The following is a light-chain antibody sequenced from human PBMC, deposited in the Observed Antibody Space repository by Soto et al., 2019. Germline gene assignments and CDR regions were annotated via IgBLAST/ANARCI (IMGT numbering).Light chain of an antibody. Sequence: QSALTQPRSVSASPGQSVTISCTGTSSDVGRYDYVSGYQQLPGKAPKLIVYDVTERPSGVPDRFSGSKSGNTASLTISGLQAEDEADYSCCSFAGSYSYVFGTGTKVTVL. CDR3: CSFAGSYSYV. J-gene: IGLJ1*01. V-gene: IGLV2-11*01. CDR2: DVT. CDR1: SSDVGRYDY.